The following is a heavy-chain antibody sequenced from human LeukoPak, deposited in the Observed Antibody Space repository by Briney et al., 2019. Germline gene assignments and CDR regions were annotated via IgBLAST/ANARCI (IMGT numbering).Heavy chain of an antibody. CDR1: GFTFSSYG. CDR3: AKDRSSHSIRYYFDY. Sequence: GGSLRLSCAASGFTFSSYGMHWVRQAPGKGLEWVAVISYDGSNKYYADSVKGRSTISRDNSKNTLYLQMNSLRAEDTAVYYCAKDRSSHSIRYYFDYWGQGTLVTVSS. D-gene: IGHD3-3*02. CDR2: ISYDGSNK. J-gene: IGHJ4*02. V-gene: IGHV3-30*18.